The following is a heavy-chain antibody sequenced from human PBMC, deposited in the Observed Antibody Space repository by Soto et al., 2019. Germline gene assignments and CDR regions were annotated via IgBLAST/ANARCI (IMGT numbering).Heavy chain of an antibody. Sequence: QVQLVQSGAEEKKPGASVKVSCKASGYSFTNYAMHWVRQAPGQRLEWMGWINAGNGNTKYSQKFQGRVTINSDTSASTAYMELSRLRSEDTAVYYCARDGLYCGGDCYHYWYFDLWGRGTLVTVSS. CDR2: INAGNGNT. J-gene: IGHJ2*01. D-gene: IGHD2-21*02. CDR3: ARDGLYCGGDCYHYWYFDL. V-gene: IGHV1-3*05. CDR1: GYSFTNYA.